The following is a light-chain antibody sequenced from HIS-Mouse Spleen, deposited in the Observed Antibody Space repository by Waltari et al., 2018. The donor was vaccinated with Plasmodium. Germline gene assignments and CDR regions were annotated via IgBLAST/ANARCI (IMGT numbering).Light chain of an antibody. CDR2: EES. CDR1: ALPKKY. V-gene: IGLV3-10*01. CDR3: YSTDSSGNHRV. J-gene: IGLJ3*02. Sequence: SYELTQPPSVSVSPGQTARITCSGDALPKKYAYWYQQKSGQAPVLVIYEESKRPSGIPERVSGSSSGTMATVTSSGAQVDDEADYYCYSTDSSGNHRVFGGGTKLTVL.